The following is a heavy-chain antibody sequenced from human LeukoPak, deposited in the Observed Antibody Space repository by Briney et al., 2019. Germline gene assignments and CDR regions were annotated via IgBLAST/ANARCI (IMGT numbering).Heavy chain of an antibody. CDR1: GFTFSSYG. J-gene: IGHJ4*02. CDR2: ISYDGSNK. D-gene: IGHD6-19*01. CDR3: AKLSCGWSYFDY. V-gene: IGHV3-30*18. Sequence: GGSLRLSCAASGFTFSSYGMHWVRQAPGKGLEWVAVISYDGSNKYYAGSVKGRFTISRDNSKNTLYLQMNSLRAEDTAVYYCAKLSCGWSYFDYWGQGTLVTVSS.